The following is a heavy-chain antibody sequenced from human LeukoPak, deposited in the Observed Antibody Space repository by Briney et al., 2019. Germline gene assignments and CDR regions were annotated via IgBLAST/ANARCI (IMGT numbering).Heavy chain of an antibody. Sequence: GASVKVSCKASGYTFTSYDINWVRQATGKGLEWMGWMNPNSGNTGYAQKFQGRVTMTRNTSISTAYMELSSLRSEDTAVYYCAREGDLNHAFDIGGQGTMVTVS. V-gene: IGHV1-8*01. CDR3: AREGDLNHAFDI. D-gene: IGHD1-14*01. CDR2: MNPNSGNT. J-gene: IGHJ3*02. CDR1: GYTFTSYD.